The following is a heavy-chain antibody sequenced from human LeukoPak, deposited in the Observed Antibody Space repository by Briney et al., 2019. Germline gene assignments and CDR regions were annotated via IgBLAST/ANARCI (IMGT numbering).Heavy chain of an antibody. Sequence: SEPLSLTCAVSGGSISSGGYSWSWIRQPPGKGLEWIGYIYHSGSTYYNPPPKSRVTISVDRSKNQFSLKLSSVTAADTAVYYCARGFSGYSGYDYYWFDPWGQGTLVTVSS. V-gene: IGHV4-30-2*01. D-gene: IGHD5-12*01. CDR3: ARGFSGYSGYDYYWFDP. CDR2: IYHSGST. CDR1: GGSISSGGYS. J-gene: IGHJ5*02.